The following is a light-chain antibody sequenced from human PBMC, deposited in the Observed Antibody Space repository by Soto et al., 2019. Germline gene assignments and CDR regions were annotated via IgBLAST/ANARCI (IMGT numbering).Light chain of an antibody. J-gene: IGLJ2*01. CDR1: SSDVGGYNY. V-gene: IGLV2-8*01. CDR2: EVT. Sequence: QSALTQPPSASGSPGQSVTISCTGTSSDVGGYNYDSWYQQHPGKAPKLMIYEVTKRPSGVPDRFSGSKSGNTASLTVSGLQTEDEADYYCSSYAGSSGVIFGGGTQLTVL. CDR3: SSYAGSSGVI.